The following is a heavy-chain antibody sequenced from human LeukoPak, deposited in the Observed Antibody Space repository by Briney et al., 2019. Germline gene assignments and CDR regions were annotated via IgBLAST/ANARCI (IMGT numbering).Heavy chain of an antibody. CDR2: MNPNSANT. CDR1: GYSFSTYD. Sequence: AAVKVSCKTCGYSFSTYDINGLRQAAGQGREGMGWMNPNSANTGFAQKCQGRAAITRDTSTATAYLELSSLTSEDTPVYYCARAIRYQLLSDYWGQGTLVTVSS. D-gene: IGHD2-2*01. CDR3: ARAIRYQLLSDY. J-gene: IGHJ4*02. V-gene: IGHV1-8*03.